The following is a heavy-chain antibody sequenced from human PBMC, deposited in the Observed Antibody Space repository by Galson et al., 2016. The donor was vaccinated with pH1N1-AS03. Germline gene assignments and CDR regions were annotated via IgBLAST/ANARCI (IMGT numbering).Heavy chain of an antibody. CDR1: GFIFTHYS. V-gene: IGHV3-30-3*01. D-gene: IGHD6-13*01. CDR3: AREEGGFGSNWLQTDAFDF. CDR2: MSYEGTTT. J-gene: IGHJ3*01. Sequence: LRLSCAASGFIFTHYSMHWVRQAPGKGLEWVAVMSYEGTTTYYADSVKGRFTTSRDNSKNTLYLQMNSLRTEDTALYYCAREEGGFGSNWLQTDAFDFWGQGTMVTVSS.